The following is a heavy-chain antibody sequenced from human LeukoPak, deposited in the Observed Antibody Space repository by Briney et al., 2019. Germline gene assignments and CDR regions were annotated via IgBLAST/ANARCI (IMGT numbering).Heavy chain of an antibody. CDR3: VRDFKYAFDY. Sequence: PGGSLRLSCAASGFTFSSYSMNWVRQAPGKGLEWISYISSGSTTIHSADSVKGQFTISRDNAKNSLFLQMNSLRDEDTAVYYCVRDFKYAFDYWGQGTLVTVSS. J-gene: IGHJ4*02. V-gene: IGHV3-48*02. CDR1: GFTFSSYS. CDR2: ISSGSTTI. D-gene: IGHD2-8*01.